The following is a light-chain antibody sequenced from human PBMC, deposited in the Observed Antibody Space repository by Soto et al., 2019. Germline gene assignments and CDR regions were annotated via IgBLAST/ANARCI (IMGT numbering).Light chain of an antibody. Sequence: DIPMTQSPSSLSASVGDRVTITCRASQSISSYLNWYQQKPGKAPKLLIYAASSLQSGVPSRFSGSGSGTDFTLTISSLQPEDFPTYYCQQSYSTPYTFGQGTKLEIK. J-gene: IGKJ2*01. CDR3: QQSYSTPYT. CDR1: QSISSY. CDR2: AAS. V-gene: IGKV1-39*01.